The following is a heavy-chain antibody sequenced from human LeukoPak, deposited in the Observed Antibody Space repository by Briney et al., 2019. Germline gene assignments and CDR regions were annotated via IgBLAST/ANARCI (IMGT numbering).Heavy chain of an antibody. CDR3: ASSILGYCSGGSCYPHY. J-gene: IGHJ4*02. CDR2: INHSGST. D-gene: IGHD2-15*01. V-gene: IGHV4-34*01. CDR1: GGSFSGYY. Sequence: PSETLSLTCAVYGGSFSGYYWSWIRQPPGEGLEWFGEINHSGSTNDNPSLKSRVTISVDTTKNQFSLKLSSVTAADTAVYYCASSILGYCSGGSCYPHYWGQGTLVTVSS.